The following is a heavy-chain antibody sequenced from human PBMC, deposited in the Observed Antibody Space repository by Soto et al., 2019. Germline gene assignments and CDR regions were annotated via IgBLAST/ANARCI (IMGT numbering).Heavy chain of an antibody. Sequence: QVQLVQSGAEVKKPGSSVKVSCKASGGTFSSYAISWVRQAPGQGLEWMGGIIPIFGTANYAQKFQGRVTXXAXDFXSTAYMELSSLRSEDTAVYYCARVRYGSGTAYFDYWGQGTLVTVSS. CDR2: IIPIFGTA. V-gene: IGHV1-69*12. D-gene: IGHD3-10*01. J-gene: IGHJ4*02. CDR3: ARVRYGSGTAYFDY. CDR1: GGTFSSYA.